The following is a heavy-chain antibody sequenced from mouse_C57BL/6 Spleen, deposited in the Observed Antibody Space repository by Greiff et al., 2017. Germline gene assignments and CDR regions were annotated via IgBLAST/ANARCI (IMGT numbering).Heavy chain of an antibody. CDR3: AWDYSGSMAY. Sequence: EVLLLQSGGGLVKPGGSLKFSCAASGFTFSDDGMHWVRQGPEKGLEWVAYISSGSSNIYYAETVQGRFTIASENAKNTPFLQMPSLRSEDTAMYFCAWDYSGSMAYWGQGTPLTVS. CDR2: ISSGSSNI. J-gene: IGHJ2*01. V-gene: IGHV5-17*01. CDR1: GFTFSDDG. D-gene: IGHD1-1*01.